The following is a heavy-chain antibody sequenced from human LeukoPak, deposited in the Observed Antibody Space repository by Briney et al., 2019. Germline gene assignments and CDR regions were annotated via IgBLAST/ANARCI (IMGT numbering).Heavy chain of an antibody. Sequence: ASVTVSCKASGYTFTSYYMHWVRQAPGQALEWLGIINPSGGSTSYAQKFQGRVTMTRDTSTSTVYMELSSLRSEDTAVYYCARDITTTTGRFAGPFDPWGQGTLVTVSS. CDR3: ARDITTTTGRFAGPFDP. D-gene: IGHD1-14*01. CDR2: INPSGGST. J-gene: IGHJ5*02. CDR1: GYTFTSYY. V-gene: IGHV1-46*01.